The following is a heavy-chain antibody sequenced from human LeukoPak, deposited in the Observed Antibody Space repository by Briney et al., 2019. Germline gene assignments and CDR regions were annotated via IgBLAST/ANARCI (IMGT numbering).Heavy chain of an antibody. J-gene: IGHJ4*02. CDR1: GFTFSRYW. Sequence: GGSLRLSCAASGFTFSRYWMSWMRQAPGTGLEWVANIKYDGYEEYYVDSVKGRFTISRDNAKNSLYLQLNSLRVEDTAVYYCKSGGAAPGSFDYWGQGTLVTVSP. CDR2: IKYDGYEE. CDR3: KSGGAAPGSFDY. V-gene: IGHV3-7*01. D-gene: IGHD1-1*01.